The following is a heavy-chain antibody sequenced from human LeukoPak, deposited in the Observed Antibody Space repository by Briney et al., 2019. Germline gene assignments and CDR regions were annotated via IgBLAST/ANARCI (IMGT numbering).Heavy chain of an antibody. CDR3: ARLLIRYYDSSGYSH. V-gene: IGHV5-51*01. J-gene: IGHJ4*02. CDR1: GYSFTSYW. D-gene: IGHD3-22*01. Sequence: GESLKISCKGSGYSFTSYWIGWVRQMPGKGLEWMGIIYPGDSDTRYSPSFQGQVTISADRSISTAYLQWSSLKASDTAMYYCARLLIRYYDSSGYSHWGQGTLVTVSS. CDR2: IYPGDSDT.